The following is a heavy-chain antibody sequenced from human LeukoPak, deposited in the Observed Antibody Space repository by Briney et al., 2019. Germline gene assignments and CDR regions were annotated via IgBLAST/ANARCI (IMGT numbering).Heavy chain of an antibody. J-gene: IGHJ5*02. CDR1: GGSISSYY. Sequence: SETLSLTCTVSGGSISSYYWSWIRQPPGKGLEWIGYIYYSGSTNYNPSLKSRVTISVDTSKNQFSLKLSSVTAADTAVYYCARVGSSGWPNWFDPLGPGNPGHRLL. D-gene: IGHD6-19*01. CDR2: IYYSGST. V-gene: IGHV4-59*01. CDR3: ARVGSSGWPNWFDP.